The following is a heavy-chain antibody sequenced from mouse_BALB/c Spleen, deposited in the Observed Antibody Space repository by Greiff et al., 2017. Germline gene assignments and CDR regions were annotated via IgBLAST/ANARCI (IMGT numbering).Heavy chain of an antibody. Sequence: DVQLVESGGGLVKPGGSLKLSCAASGFTFSDYYMYWVRQTPEKRLEWVATISDGGSYTYYPDSVKGRFTISRDNAKNNLYLQMSSLKSDDTAMYYCARRYYYAMDYWGQGTAVTVSS. V-gene: IGHV5-4*02. CDR2: ISDGGSYT. CDR3: ARRYYYAMDY. J-gene: IGHJ4*01. CDR1: GFTFSDYY.